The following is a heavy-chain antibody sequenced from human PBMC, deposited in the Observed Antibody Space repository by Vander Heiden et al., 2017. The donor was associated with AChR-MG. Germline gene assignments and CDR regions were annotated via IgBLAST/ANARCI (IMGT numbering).Heavy chain of an antibody. D-gene: IGHD2-2*01. CDR3: ARDTVTAAEEGYYYYYMDV. CDR2: IWYDGSNK. Sequence: QVQLVESGGGVVQPGRSLRLSCAASGFTFSSYGMHWVRQAPGKGLEWVAVIWYDGSNKYYADSVKGRFTISRDNSKNTLYLQMNSLRAEDTAVYYCARDTVTAAEEGYYYYYMDVWGKGTTVTVSS. CDR1: GFTFSSYG. J-gene: IGHJ6*03. V-gene: IGHV3-33*01.